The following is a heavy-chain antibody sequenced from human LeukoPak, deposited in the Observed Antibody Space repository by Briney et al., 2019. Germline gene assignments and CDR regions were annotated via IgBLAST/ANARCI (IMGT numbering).Heavy chain of an antibody. CDR2: IKQDGSEK. V-gene: IGHV3-7*01. Sequence: GGSLRLSCAASGFTFSTYWMSWVRQAPGKGLEWVANIKQDGSEKYYVDSVKGRFTVSRDNAKNSLYLQMNTLRPEDTAVYYCARERQNKDFWSGGDYWGQGTLVTVSS. D-gene: IGHD3-3*01. CDR3: ARERQNKDFWSGGDY. J-gene: IGHJ4*02. CDR1: GFTFSTYW.